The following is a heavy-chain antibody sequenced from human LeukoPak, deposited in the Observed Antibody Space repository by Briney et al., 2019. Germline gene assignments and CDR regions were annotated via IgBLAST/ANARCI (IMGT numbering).Heavy chain of an antibody. J-gene: IGHJ4*02. V-gene: IGHV4-59*01. CDR1: GGSISSYY. CDR3: ARGIRGSYCSGGSCYRNQFFDY. CDR2: IYYSGGT. D-gene: IGHD2-15*01. Sequence: PSETLSLTCTVSGGSISSYYWSWIRQPPGKELEWIGYIYYSGGTNYNPSLKSRVTISVDTSKNQFSLKLSSVTAADTAVYYCARGIRGSYCSGGSCYRNQFFDYWGQGTLVTVSS.